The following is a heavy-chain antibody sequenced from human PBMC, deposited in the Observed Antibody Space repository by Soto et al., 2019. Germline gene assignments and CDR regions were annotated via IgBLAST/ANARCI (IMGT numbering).Heavy chain of an antibody. CDR2: ISGSGGST. CDR3: AREEHIVGATYYFDY. Sequence: GWSLRLSCAASGFTFSSYAMSWVRQAPGKGLEWVSAISGSGGSTYYADSVKGRFTISRDNSKNTLCLQMNSLRAEDTAVYYCAREEHIVGATYYFDYWGQGTLVTVSP. D-gene: IGHD1-26*01. CDR1: GFTFSSYA. J-gene: IGHJ4*02. V-gene: IGHV3-23*01.